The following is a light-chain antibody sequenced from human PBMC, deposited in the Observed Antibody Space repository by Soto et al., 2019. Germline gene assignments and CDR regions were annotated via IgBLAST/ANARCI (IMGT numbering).Light chain of an antibody. V-gene: IGKV3-20*01. CDR3: QHYDRPPT. CDR2: GVS. CDR1: QSISSGH. Sequence: EIVLTQSPGTLSLSPGERATLSCRASQSISSGHLAWYQQKPGQAPRLLIYGVSSRATGIPDRFSGSGSGTDFTLTISRLEADGVAVYSCQHYDRPPTFGQGTRLDIK. J-gene: IGKJ5*01.